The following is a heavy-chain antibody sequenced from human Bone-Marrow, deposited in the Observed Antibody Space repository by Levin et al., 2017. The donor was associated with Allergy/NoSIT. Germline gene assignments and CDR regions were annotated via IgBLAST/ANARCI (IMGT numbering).Heavy chain of an antibody. CDR1: GFTFNTYW. CDR2: INGDGRSI. CDR3: ARGLYASGTYLDS. V-gene: IGHV3-74*01. Sequence: TGGSLRLSCAVSGFTFNTYWMHWVRRVPGKGLVWVSRINGDGRSITYADSVRGRFTISRDNAKNTLYLQMNSLRAEDTAVYYCARGLYASGTYLDSWGQGTLVSVSS. D-gene: IGHD3-10*01. J-gene: IGHJ4*02.